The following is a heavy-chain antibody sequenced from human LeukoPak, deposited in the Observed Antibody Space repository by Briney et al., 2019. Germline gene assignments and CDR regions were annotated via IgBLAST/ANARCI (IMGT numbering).Heavy chain of an antibody. CDR1: GFTFSSYS. CDR2: ISSSSSYI. J-gene: IGHJ5*02. D-gene: IGHD2-2*01. CDR3: ARDRTAVPAAIRWFDP. Sequence: GGSLRLSCAASGFTFSSYSMNWVRQAPGKVLEWVSSISSSSSYIYYADSVKGRFTISRDNAKNSLYLQMNSLRAEDTAVYYCARDRTAVPAAIRWFDPWGQGTLVTVSS. V-gene: IGHV3-21*01.